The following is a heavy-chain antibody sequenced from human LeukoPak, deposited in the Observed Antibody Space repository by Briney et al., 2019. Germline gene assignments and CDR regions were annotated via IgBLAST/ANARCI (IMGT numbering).Heavy chain of an antibody. CDR1: GFTFSSYA. CDR2: ISSSSSTI. D-gene: IGHD6-6*01. J-gene: IGHJ5*02. CDR3: ARYSTSSLGLDYNWFDP. V-gene: IGHV3-48*01. Sequence: PGRSLRVSCAASGFTFSSYAMHWVRQAPGKGLEWVSYISSSSSTIYYADSVKGRFTISRDNAKNSLYLQMNSLRADDTALYYCARYSTSSLGLDYNWFDPWGQGTLVTVSS.